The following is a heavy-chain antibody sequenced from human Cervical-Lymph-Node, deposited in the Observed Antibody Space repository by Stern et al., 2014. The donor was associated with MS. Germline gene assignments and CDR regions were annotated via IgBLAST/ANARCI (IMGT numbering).Heavy chain of an antibody. V-gene: IGHV3-23*04. J-gene: IGHJ5*02. D-gene: IGHD6-19*01. Sequence: EVQLVESGGGLVQPGGSLRLSCAASGFTFSSYAMSWVRQAPGKGLEWVSSISGSGYSTYYADSVKGRFPISRDNSTNTLYLQMNSLRADDTAVYYCAKSEQWLVPNWFDPWGQGTLVTVSS. CDR1: GFTFSSYA. CDR3: AKSEQWLVPNWFDP. CDR2: ISGSGYST.